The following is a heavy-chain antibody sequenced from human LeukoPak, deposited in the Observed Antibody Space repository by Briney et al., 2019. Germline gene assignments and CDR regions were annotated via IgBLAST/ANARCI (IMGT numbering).Heavy chain of an antibody. J-gene: IGHJ6*03. CDR3: ARHSSMVRGVIINYYYYYYYMDV. CDR1: SESFSGYF. D-gene: IGHD3-10*01. Sequence: SETLSLTCAIYSESFSGYFWSWIRQPPGKGLEWIGEINYSGSTNYNPSLKSRVTISVDTSKNQFSLKLSSVTAADTAVYYCARHSSMVRGVIINYYYYYYYMDVWGKGTTVTVSS. CDR2: INYSGST. V-gene: IGHV4-34*01.